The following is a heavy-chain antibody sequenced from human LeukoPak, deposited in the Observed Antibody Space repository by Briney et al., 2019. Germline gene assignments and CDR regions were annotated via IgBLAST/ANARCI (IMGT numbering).Heavy chain of an antibody. J-gene: IGHJ4*02. D-gene: IGHD5-12*01. CDR3: ATDSLVANF. CDR1: GLTFSNAW. CDR2: IKSKSNGGTT. V-gene: IGHV3-15*01. Sequence: GGSLRLSCAVSGLTFSNAWMSWVRRAPGKGLEWVGRIKSKSNGGTTDYATPVKGRFTILRDDSKNTVYLQMNSLKTEDTALYYCATDSLVANFWGQGTLVTVSS.